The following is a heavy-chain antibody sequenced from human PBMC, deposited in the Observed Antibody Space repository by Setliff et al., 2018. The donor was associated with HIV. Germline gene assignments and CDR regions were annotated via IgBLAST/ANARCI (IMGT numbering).Heavy chain of an antibody. CDR1: GLNVSNAW. D-gene: IGHD3-22*01. CDR2: IKGHTDGGTT. J-gene: IGHJ4*02. V-gene: IGHV3-15*01. Sequence: GGSLRLSCAASGLNVSNAWMSWVRQTPGKGLEWVGRIKGHTDGGTTDYDVSVEGRFIISRDDSKNTLYLQMNSLKNEDTAVYYCARDKPYDSSGYRTLYYWGQGTLVTVSS. CDR3: ARDKPYDSSGYRTLYY.